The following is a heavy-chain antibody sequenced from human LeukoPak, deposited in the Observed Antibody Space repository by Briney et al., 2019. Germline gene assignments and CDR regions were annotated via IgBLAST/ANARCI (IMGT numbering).Heavy chain of an antibody. CDR2: INHSGST. CDR1: GGSISSYY. J-gene: IGHJ4*02. V-gene: IGHV4-34*01. D-gene: IGHD6-19*01. Sequence: SETLSLTCTVSGGSISSYYWSWIRQPPGKGLEWIGEINHSGSTNYNPSLKSRVTISVDTSKNQFSLKLSSVTAADTAVYYCARGGTWPVRFDYWGQGTLVTVSS. CDR3: ARGGTWPVRFDY.